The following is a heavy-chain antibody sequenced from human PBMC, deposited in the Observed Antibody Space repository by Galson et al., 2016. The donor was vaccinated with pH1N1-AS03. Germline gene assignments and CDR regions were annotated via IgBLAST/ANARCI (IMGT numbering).Heavy chain of an antibody. J-gene: IGHJ4*02. CDR1: GFTFSTYA. CDR2: ISGADLST. V-gene: IGHV3-23*01. Sequence: SLRFSCAASGFTFSTYAMSWVRQAPGKGLEWVSSISGADLSTYYADSVKGRFTVSRDNSKNTLYLQMNGLRAEDTAIYYCANPRASGTTMVTRLDYWGQGILVTVSS. D-gene: IGHD5-18*01. CDR3: ANPRASGTTMVTRLDY.